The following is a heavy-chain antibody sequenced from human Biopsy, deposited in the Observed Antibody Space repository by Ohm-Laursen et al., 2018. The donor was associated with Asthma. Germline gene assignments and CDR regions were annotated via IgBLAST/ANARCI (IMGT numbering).Heavy chain of an antibody. CDR1: GGTVTSYV. J-gene: IGHJ4*02. D-gene: IGHD2-2*01. CDR3: ARKAGSCISRTCYSLDF. Sequence: SVSPFYKAHGGTVTSYVIGWVRQAPGQGLEWMGGTNSVFGTTTYPQKFQDRVTITADDSTSTVYMELSSLRSEDTAVYYCARKAGSCISRTCYSLDFWGQGTLVTVSS. V-gene: IGHV1-69*13. CDR2: TNSVFGTT.